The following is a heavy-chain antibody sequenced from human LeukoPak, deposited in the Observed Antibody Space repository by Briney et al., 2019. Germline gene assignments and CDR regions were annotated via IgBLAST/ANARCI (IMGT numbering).Heavy chain of an antibody. Sequence: GGSLRLSCAASGFTFSNYGMHWVRQAPGKGLEWVAFIGYDGSNKYYADSVKGRFTISRDNSKNTLYLQMNSLRAEDTAVYYCAKDPPRYCSSTSCYTEYYWGQGTLVTVSS. CDR3: AKDPPRYCSSTSCYTEYY. V-gene: IGHV3-30*02. CDR1: GFTFSNYG. D-gene: IGHD2-2*02. CDR2: IGYDGSNK. J-gene: IGHJ4*02.